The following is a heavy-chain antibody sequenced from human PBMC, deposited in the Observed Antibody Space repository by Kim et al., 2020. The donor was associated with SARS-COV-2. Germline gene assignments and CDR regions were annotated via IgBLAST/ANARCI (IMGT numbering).Heavy chain of an antibody. D-gene: IGHD4-17*01. V-gene: IGHV3-23*01. J-gene: IGHJ4*02. CDR3: ANGRVTTYY. Sequence: GSTDYADSVKGRFTISRDNSKNTLYLQMNNPRAEDTAVYFCANGRVTTYYWGQGTLVTVSS. CDR2: GST.